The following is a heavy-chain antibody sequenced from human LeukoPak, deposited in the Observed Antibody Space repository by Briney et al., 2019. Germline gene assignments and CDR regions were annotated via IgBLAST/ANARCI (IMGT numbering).Heavy chain of an antibody. CDR3: ARKRKGAYDFDY. V-gene: IGHV4-61*01. Sequence: SETLSLTCSVSGGSVSSPIFYWNWIRQHPGKGLEWIGYVYYSGSTYYNPSLKSRVTMSVDTSNNQFSLKLSSVTAADTAVYYCARKRKGAYDFDYWGQGTLVTVSS. D-gene: IGHD3-16*01. J-gene: IGHJ4*02. CDR1: GGSVSSPIFY. CDR2: VYYSGST.